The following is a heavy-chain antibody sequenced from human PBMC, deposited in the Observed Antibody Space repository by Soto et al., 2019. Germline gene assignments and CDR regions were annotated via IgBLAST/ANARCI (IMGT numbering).Heavy chain of an antibody. D-gene: IGHD2-15*01. CDR3: ARGRRDCSGGRCYSVSGPYNWFDP. CDR2: INHSGST. J-gene: IGHJ5*02. CDR1: GGSFSGYY. V-gene: IGHV4-34*01. Sequence: SETLSLTCAVYGGSFSGYYWSWIRQPPGKGLEWIGEINHSGSTNYNPSLKSRVTISVDTSKNQFSLKLSSVTAADTAVYYCARGRRDCSGGRCYSVSGPYNWFDPWGQGTLVTVSS.